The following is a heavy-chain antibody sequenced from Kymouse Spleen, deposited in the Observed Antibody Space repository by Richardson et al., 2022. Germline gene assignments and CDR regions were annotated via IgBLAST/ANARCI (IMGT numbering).Heavy chain of an antibody. D-gene: IGHD3-10*01. CDR3: ARRYYGSGSADY. V-gene: IGHV4-39*01. CDR2: IYYSGST. J-gene: IGHJ4*02. Sequence: QLQLQESGPGLVKPSETLSLTCTVSGGSISSSSYYWGWIRQPPGKGLEWIGSIYYSGSTYYNPSLKSRVTISVDTSKNQFSLKLSSVTAADTAVYYCARRYYGSGSADYWGQGTLVTVSS. CDR1: GGSISSSSYY.